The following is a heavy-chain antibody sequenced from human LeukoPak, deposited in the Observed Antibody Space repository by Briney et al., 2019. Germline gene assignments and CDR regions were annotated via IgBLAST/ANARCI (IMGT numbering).Heavy chain of an antibody. CDR2: ISSSSSYI. J-gene: IGHJ4*02. V-gene: IGHV3-21*01. CDR1: GFTVSNNY. D-gene: IGHD3-22*01. Sequence: PGGSLRLSCVVSGFTVSNNYMKWVRQAPGKGLEWVSSISSSSSYIYYADSVKGRFTISRDNAKNLLYLQMNSLRAEDTAVYYCARSYDTGGQGTLVTVSS. CDR3: ARSYDT.